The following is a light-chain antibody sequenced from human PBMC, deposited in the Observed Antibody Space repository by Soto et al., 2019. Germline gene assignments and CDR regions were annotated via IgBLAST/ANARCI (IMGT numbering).Light chain of an antibody. V-gene: IGKV3-20*01. Sequence: IVLTQSPGTLSLSPGERATLSCRASQNVSTFLAWYQQKPGQGPRLLIYDVSNRATGIPARFSGSGSGTDFTLTISSLEPEDFAVYYCQQYGSSPLTFGGGTKVDIK. CDR2: DVS. CDR3: QQYGSSPLT. CDR1: QNVSTF. J-gene: IGKJ4*01.